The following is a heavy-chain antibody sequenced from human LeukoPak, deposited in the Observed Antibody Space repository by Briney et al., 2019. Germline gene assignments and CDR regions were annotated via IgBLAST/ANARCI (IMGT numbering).Heavy chain of an antibody. V-gene: IGHV3-21*01. CDR3: ARDRSGYSYGFTNDY. D-gene: IGHD5-18*01. CDR2: ISSSSSYI. CDR1: GFTFSSYS. Sequence: GGSLRLSCAASGFTFSSYSMNWVRQAPGKGLEWVSSISSSSSYIYYADSVKGRFTISRDNAKNSLYLQMNSLRAEDTAVYYCARDRSGYSYGFTNDYWGQGTLVTVSS. J-gene: IGHJ4*02.